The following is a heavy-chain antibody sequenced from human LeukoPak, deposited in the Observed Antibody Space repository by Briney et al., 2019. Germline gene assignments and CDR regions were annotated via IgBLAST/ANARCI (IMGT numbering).Heavy chain of an antibody. Sequence: PSETPSLTCTVSGGSISSYYWSWIRQPPGKGPEWIGYISYSGSTNYNPSLKSRVTISVDTSKNQFSLKLSSVTAADTAVYYCARIDVYGARGTDYWGQGTLVTVSS. CDR2: ISYSGST. CDR3: ARIDVYGARGTDY. V-gene: IGHV4-59*01. CDR1: GGSISSYY. J-gene: IGHJ4*02. D-gene: IGHD4-17*01.